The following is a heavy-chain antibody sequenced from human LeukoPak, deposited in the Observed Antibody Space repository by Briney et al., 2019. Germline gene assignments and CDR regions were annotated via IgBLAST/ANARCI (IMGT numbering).Heavy chain of an antibody. V-gene: IGHV1-2*02. CDR3: ARGPRGYSYAPGNWFDP. Sequence: GASVKVSCKASGYTFTGYYMHWVRQAPGQGLEWMGWINPNSGGTNYAQKFQGRVTMTGDTSISTAYMELSRLRSDDTAVYYCARGPRGYSYAPGNWFDPWGQGTLVTVSS. J-gene: IGHJ5*02. D-gene: IGHD5-18*01. CDR2: INPNSGGT. CDR1: GYTFTGYY.